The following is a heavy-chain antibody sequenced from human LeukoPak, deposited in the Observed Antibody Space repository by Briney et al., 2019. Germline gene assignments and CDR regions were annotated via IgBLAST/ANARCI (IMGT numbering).Heavy chain of an antibody. Sequence: GESLQISCKGSGYNFSTYWIGWVRQMPGKGLEWMGVIYPDDSDTTYSPSFQGQVTISGDKSISTAYLQWSSLKASDTAMYYCARRGTATLVAPGFFDYWGQGTLVSVSS. D-gene: IGHD5-12*01. J-gene: IGHJ4*02. CDR1: GYNFSTYW. CDR2: IYPDDSDT. V-gene: IGHV5-51*01. CDR3: ARRGTATLVAPGFFDY.